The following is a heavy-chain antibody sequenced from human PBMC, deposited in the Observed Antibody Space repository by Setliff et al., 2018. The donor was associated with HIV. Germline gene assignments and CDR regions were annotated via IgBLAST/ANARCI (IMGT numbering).Heavy chain of an antibody. CDR1: GGSISSYY. Sequence: SSETLSLTCTVSGGSISSYYWSWIRQPPGKGLEWIGYIYYSGSTNYNPSLKSRVIISVDTSKNQFSLKLSSVTAADTAVYYCAGGRYDYGDYPPWNYWGQGTLVTVSS. V-gene: IGHV4-59*01. CDR3: AGGRYDYGDYPPWNY. CDR2: IYYSGST. D-gene: IGHD4-17*01. J-gene: IGHJ4*02.